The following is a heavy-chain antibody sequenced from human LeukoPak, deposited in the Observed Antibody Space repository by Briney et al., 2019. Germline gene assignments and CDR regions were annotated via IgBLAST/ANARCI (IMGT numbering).Heavy chain of an antibody. V-gene: IGHV4-61*08. CDR2: IYYSGST. D-gene: IGHD4-23*01. CDR3: ARHVTTVVTRNWFDP. CDR1: GGSVSSGGYY. J-gene: IGHJ5*02. Sequence: SETLSLTCTVSGGSVSSGGYYWSWIRQTPGKGLEWIGYIYYSGSTNYNPSLKSRVTISVDTSKNQFSLKLSSVTAADTAVYYCARHVTTVVTRNWFDPWGQGTLVTVSS.